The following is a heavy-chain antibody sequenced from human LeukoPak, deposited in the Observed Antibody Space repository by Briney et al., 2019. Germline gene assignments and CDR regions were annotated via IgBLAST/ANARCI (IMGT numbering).Heavy chain of an antibody. D-gene: IGHD3-10*01. Sequence: PGGSLRLSCAASGFTFSSYGMHWVRQAPGKGLEWVAFIRYDGSNKYYADSVKGRFTISRDNSKNTLYLQMNSLRAEDTAVYYCAKADKKEYYYGSGSYRGLDYWGQGTLVTVSS. J-gene: IGHJ4*02. CDR2: IRYDGSNK. CDR3: AKADKKEYYYGSGSYRGLDY. V-gene: IGHV3-30*02. CDR1: GFTFSSYG.